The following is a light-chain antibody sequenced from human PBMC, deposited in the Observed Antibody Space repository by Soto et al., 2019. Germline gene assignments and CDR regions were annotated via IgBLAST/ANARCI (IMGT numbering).Light chain of an antibody. J-gene: IGLJ2*01. CDR3: GAWDGSLGAVV. V-gene: IGLV1-51*01. CDR2: DNN. CDR1: SSNIGNNY. Sequence: QSVLTQPPSVSAAPGQKVTISCSGSSSNIGNNYVFWYQQLPGTAPKLLIYDNNKRPSGIPDRFSGSKSGTSATLGITGLQTGDEVDYYCGAWDGSLGAVVFGGGTKLTVL.